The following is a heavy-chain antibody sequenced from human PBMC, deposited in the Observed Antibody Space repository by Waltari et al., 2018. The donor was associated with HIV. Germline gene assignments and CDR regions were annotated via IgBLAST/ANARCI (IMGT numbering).Heavy chain of an antibody. D-gene: IGHD3-3*01. CDR1: GGSVRRHH. CDR3: ARGGTIFGVAGLDC. V-gene: IGHV4-59*02. J-gene: IGHJ4*02. CDR2: ILHTGSS. Sequence: QVQLQASGPGLVKPSATLALLRTVSGGSVRRHHWSWIRQTPGKGLEWIGNILHTGSSNLTPSLQGRVTIFIDTSKNQFFLRLISVTAADTALYYCARGGTIFGVAGLDCWGPGTMVTVSS.